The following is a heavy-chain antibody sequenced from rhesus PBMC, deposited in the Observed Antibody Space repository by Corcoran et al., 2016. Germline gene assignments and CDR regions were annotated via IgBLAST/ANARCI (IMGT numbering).Heavy chain of an antibody. CDR2: IYGSSTST. CDR1: GGSISDSYR. CDR3: ARESWAFDF. Sequence: QVQLQESGPGVVKPSETLSLTCAVSGGSISDSYRWSWIRQTPGKGLEWFGYIYGSSTSTNYNPSLKSRVTISKDTSKNQFSLKLSSVNAADTAVYYCARESWAFDFWGQGLRVTVSS. J-gene: IGHJ3*01. V-gene: IGHV4S10*01.